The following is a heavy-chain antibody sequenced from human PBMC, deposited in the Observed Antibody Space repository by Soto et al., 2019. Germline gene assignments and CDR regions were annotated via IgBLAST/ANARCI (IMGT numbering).Heavy chain of an antibody. CDR2: IKSKIDGGTT. J-gene: IGHJ4*02. D-gene: IGHD3-16*01. CDR3: STDEITLRC. Sequence: EVQLVESGGGLVKPGGPFRPPCAASGLTFGNPWLTWVRQAPGRGLEGVGRIKSKIDGGTTDYAAPVKGKFTISRDDSRNTLYLEMNSLKTEDTAVYYCSTDEITLRCWGQGTLVTVSS. V-gene: IGHV3-15*01. CDR1: GLTFGNPW.